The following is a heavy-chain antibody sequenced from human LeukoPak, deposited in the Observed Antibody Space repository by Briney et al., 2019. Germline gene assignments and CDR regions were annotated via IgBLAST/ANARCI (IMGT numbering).Heavy chain of an antibody. V-gene: IGHV4-30-4*08. J-gene: IGHJ4*02. CDR2: IYYSGST. CDR3: ATSGYSSSWSRTYYFDY. Sequence: PSETLPLTCTVSGGSISSGDYYWSWIRQPPGKGLEWIGYIYYSGSTYYNPSLKSRVTISVDTSKNQFSLKLSSVTAADTAVYYCATSGYSSSWSRTYYFDYWGQGTLVTVSS. D-gene: IGHD6-13*01. CDR1: GGSISSGDYY.